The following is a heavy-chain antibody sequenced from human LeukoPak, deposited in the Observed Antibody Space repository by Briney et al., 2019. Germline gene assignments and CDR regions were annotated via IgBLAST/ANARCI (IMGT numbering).Heavy chain of an antibody. CDR1: GGSISSGTYY. CDR3: ARSLIIRIFAGGAFDI. Sequence: PSETLSLTCTVSGGSISSGTYYWSWIRQPPGKGLEWIGYIYHSGSTYYNPSLKSRVTISVDRSKNQFSLKVNSVTAADTAVYYCARSLIIRIFAGGAFDIWGQGTMVTVSS. V-gene: IGHV4-30-2*01. D-gene: IGHD3-3*01. CDR2: IYHSGST. J-gene: IGHJ3*02.